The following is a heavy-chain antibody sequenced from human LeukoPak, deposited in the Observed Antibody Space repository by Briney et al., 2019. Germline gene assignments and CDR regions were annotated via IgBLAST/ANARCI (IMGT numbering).Heavy chain of an antibody. CDR3: AKDRGICHYGVDV. CDR2: ISFDGSHK. Sequence: GGSLRLSCAASGFTFSGFGTHWVRQAPGKGLEWVAVISFDGSHKYYADSVKGRFTISRDNPKNTLDLQMNSLRAEDTALYYCAKDRGICHYGVDVWGQGTTVTVSS. V-gene: IGHV3-30*18. CDR1: GFTFSGFG. J-gene: IGHJ6*02.